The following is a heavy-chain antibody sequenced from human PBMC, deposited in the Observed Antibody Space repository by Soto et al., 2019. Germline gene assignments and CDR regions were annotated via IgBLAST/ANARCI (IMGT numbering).Heavy chain of an antibody. Sequence: PGGSLRLCCAASGFTFSSYGMHWVRQAPGKGLEWVAVIWYDGSNKYYADSVKGRFTISRDNSKNTLYLQMNSLRAEDTAVYYCARGDGDYAPYYFAYWGQGTLVTVSS. CDR1: GFTFSSYG. D-gene: IGHD4-17*01. V-gene: IGHV3-33*01. J-gene: IGHJ4*02. CDR3: ARGDGDYAPYYFAY. CDR2: IWYDGSNK.